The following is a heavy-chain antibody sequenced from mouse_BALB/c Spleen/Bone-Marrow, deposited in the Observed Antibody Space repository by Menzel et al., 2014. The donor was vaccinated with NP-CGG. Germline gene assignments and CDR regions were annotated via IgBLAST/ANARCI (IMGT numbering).Heavy chain of an antibody. CDR3: TRSYYGNYFDV. V-gene: IGHV1S81*02. CDR2: INPSNGGT. D-gene: IGHD2-1*01. J-gene: IGHJ1*01. CDR1: GYTFTSYY. Sequence: LVESGAELVEPGASVKLSCKASGYTFTSYYMYWVKQRPGQGLEWIGEINPSNGGTNFNEKFKSKATLTVDKSPSTAYMQLSSLTSEDSAVYYCTRSYYGNYFDVWGAGTTVTVSS.